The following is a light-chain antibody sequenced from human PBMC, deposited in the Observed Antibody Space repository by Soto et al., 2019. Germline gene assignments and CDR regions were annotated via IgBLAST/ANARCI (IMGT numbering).Light chain of an antibody. J-gene: IGLJ1*01. Sequence: QSVLTQPPSASGTPGQRVTISCSGSSSNIGSYYVYWYQQLPGTAPKLLIYRNNQRPSGVPDRFSGSKSGTSASLAISGLRSEDEADYYCAAWDDSLSGRVFGSGTKLTVL. CDR3: AAWDDSLSGRV. V-gene: IGLV1-47*01. CDR1: SSNIGSYY. CDR2: RNN.